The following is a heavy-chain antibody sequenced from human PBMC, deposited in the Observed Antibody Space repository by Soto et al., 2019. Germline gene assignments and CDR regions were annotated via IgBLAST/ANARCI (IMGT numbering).Heavy chain of an antibody. CDR1: GGSISNRSYY. D-gene: IGHD4-17*01. V-gene: IGHV2-70*11. CDR2: IDWDDDK. CDR3: ARIGYGDWTFDY. J-gene: IGHJ4*02. Sequence: TLSLTCTVSGGSISNRSYYWGWIRQPPGKALEWLARIDWDDDKYYSTSLKTRLTISKDTSKNQVVLTMTNMDPVDTATYYCARIGYGDWTFDYWGQGTLVTVSS.